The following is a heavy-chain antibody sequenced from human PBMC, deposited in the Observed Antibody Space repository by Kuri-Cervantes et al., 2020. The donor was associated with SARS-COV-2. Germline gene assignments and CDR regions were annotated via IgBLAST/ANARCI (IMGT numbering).Heavy chain of an antibody. Sequence: ASVKVSCKASGYTFTSYGISWVRQAPGQGLEWMGWISADNGNTNYAQKLQGRVTMTTDTSTSTAYMELRSLRSDDTAVYYCARERGSWYVPLRTYYYYMDVWGKGTTVTVSS. J-gene: IGHJ6*03. CDR2: ISADNGNT. V-gene: IGHV1-18*01. D-gene: IGHD6-13*01. CDR1: GYTFTSYG. CDR3: ARERGSWYVPLRTYYYYMDV.